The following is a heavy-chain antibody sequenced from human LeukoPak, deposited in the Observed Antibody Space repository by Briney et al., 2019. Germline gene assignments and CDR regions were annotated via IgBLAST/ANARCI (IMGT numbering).Heavy chain of an antibody. CDR3: AKAAYSSSWYQRIDFDY. J-gene: IGHJ4*02. D-gene: IGHD6-13*01. V-gene: IGHV3-9*03. Sequence: SGGSLRLSCAASGFTFDEYAMHWVRQAPGKGLEWVSGISWNSDSMGYADSVKGRFTISRDNAKNSLYLQMNSLRAEDMALYYCAKAAYSSSWYQRIDFDYWGQGTLVTVSS. CDR1: GFTFDEYA. CDR2: ISWNSDSM.